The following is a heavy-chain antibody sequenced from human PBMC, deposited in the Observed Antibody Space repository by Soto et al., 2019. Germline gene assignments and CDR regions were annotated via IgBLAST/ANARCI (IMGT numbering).Heavy chain of an antibody. D-gene: IGHD3-22*01. CDR1: GLTFSNYA. V-gene: IGHV3-23*01. Sequence: GWSLRLSCAASGLTFSNYAMSWVRQAPGKGLEWVSAISVSGGDTYYADSVKGRFTISRDNSKNTLYLQMNRTRAADTAVYFCAKAGNLYDSRGYYFDYWGQGTLVTVSS. J-gene: IGHJ4*02. CDR3: AKAGNLYDSRGYYFDY. CDR2: ISVSGGDT.